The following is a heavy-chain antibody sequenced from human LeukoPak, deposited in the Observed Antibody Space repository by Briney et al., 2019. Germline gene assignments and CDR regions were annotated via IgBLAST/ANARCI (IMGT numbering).Heavy chain of an antibody. CDR2: FDPEDGET. CDR1: GYTLTELS. J-gene: IGHJ3*02. V-gene: IGHV1-24*01. CDR3: ATATVVKTLFDAFDI. Sequence: GASVKVSCKVSGYTLTELSMHWVRQAPGKGLEWMGGFDPEDGETIYAQKFQGRVTMTEDTSTDTAYMELSSLRSEDTAVYYCATATVVKTLFDAFDIWGQGTMVTVSS. D-gene: IGHD4-23*01.